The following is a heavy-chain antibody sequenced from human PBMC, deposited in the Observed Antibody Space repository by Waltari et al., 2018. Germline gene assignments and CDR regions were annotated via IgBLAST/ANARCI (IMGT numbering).Heavy chain of an antibody. CDR1: AFTFDDSG. J-gene: IGHJ2*01. Sequence: EVQLEESGGGLVQPGKSLRLSCVGPAFTFDDSGLHWVRQAPGKGLEWVSGVSWNSDTIAYADSVKGRFTVSRDNAKNTLYLEMNSLRAEDTALYFCARDAGVSTIRWYLDLWGRGTLVTVSS. D-gene: IGHD3-10*01. CDR2: VSWNSDTI. CDR3: ARDAGVSTIRWYLDL. V-gene: IGHV3-9*01.